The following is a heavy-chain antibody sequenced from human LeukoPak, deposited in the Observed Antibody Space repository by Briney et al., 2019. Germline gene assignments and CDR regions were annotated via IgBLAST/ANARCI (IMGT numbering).Heavy chain of an antibody. CDR3: ARAPPVVLAMSFQH. Sequence: ASVKVSCKASGYTFTGYYMHWVRQAPGQGLEWMGWINPNSGGTNYAQKFQGRVTMTRDTSISTAYMELSRLRSDDTAAYYCARAPPVVLAMSFQHWGQGTLVTVSS. V-gene: IGHV1-2*02. CDR2: INPNSGGT. J-gene: IGHJ1*01. CDR1: GYTFTGYY. D-gene: IGHD5-18*01.